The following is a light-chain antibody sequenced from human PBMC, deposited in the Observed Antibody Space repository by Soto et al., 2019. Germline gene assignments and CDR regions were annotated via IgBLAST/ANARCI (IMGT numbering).Light chain of an antibody. CDR3: QQYLVTPWT. CDR1: QSVGSD. V-gene: IGKV3D-15*01. J-gene: IGKJ1*01. Sequence: EIVMTQSPATLSVSPGERATLSCRASQSVGSDLAWYQQKPGQAPRLLIHGASNRATGIPDRFSGSGSGTDFTLTIGRLEPEDFAVYYCQQYLVTPWTFGQGTKVDIK. CDR2: GAS.